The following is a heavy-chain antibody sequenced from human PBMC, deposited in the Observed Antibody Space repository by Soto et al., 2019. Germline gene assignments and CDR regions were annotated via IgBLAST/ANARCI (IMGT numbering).Heavy chain of an antibody. CDR1: GYTFTCYG. Sequence: QVQLVQSGAEVKKPGASVKVSCKASGYTFTCYGISWVRQAPGQGLEWMGWIRAYNGNTNYAQKLQGRVTMTTDTSTSTAYMELRSLRSDDTPVYYCAREKGEPTYNDFWSGYSSAFDIWGQGTMVTVSS. V-gene: IGHV1-18*01. CDR3: AREKGEPTYNDFWSGYSSAFDI. J-gene: IGHJ3*02. D-gene: IGHD3-3*01. CDR2: IRAYNGNT.